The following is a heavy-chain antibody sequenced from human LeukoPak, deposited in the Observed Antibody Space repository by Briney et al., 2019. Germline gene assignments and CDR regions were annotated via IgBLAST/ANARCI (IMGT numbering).Heavy chain of an antibody. Sequence: GGSLRLSCAASGFTFSSYAMSWVRQAPGKGLEWVSGISGSGGSTYYADFVKGRFTISRDNSKNTLDLQMNSLRAEDTAVYYCARWRLRYFDWLSPGAFDIWGQGTMVTVSS. V-gene: IGHV3-23*01. CDR2: ISGSGGST. CDR1: GFTFSSYA. CDR3: ARWRLRYFDWLSPGAFDI. J-gene: IGHJ3*02. D-gene: IGHD3-9*01.